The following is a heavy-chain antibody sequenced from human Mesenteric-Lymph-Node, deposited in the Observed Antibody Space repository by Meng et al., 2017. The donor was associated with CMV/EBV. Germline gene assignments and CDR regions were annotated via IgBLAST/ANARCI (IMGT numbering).Heavy chain of an antibody. V-gene: IGHV4-61*01. J-gene: IGHJ4*02. Sequence: GSLRLSCTVSGGSVSSSSYYWSWIRQPPGKGLEWIGYIYYSGSTDYNPSLKSRVTISVDTSKNQFSLKLSSVTAADTAVYYCARFPYYFDYWGQGTLVTVSP. CDR1: GGSVSSSSYY. CDR3: ARFPYYFDY. CDR2: IYYSGST.